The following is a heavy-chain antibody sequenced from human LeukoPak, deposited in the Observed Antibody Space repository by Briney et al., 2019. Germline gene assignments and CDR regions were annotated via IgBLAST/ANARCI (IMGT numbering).Heavy chain of an antibody. D-gene: IGHD6-19*01. CDR3: ARDSSGSDAFDI. V-gene: IGHV3-53*01. CDR1: GFTVSSNY. Sequence: GGSLRLSCAASGFTVSSNYMSWVRQAPGKGLEWVSVINSGGSTYYADSVKVRFTISRDNSKNTLYLQMNSLRAEDTAVYYCARDSSGSDAFDIWGQGTMVTVFS. J-gene: IGHJ3*02. CDR2: INSGGST.